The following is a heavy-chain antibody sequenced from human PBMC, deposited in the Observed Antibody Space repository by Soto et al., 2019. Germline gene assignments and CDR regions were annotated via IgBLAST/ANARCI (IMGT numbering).Heavy chain of an antibody. J-gene: IGHJ4*02. CDR3: TSDTSYSNGWSHDH. Sequence: EVHLVESGGGLVKPGGSLRLSCAASDFTLSNAWMNWVRQGPGKGLEWVARVKTKSEGDTTDYAASVKGRFIISRDDSENTLYLQMHSLKTQDKGVYYCTSDTSYSNGWSHDHWGQGTLVTVSS. CDR2: VKTKSEGDTT. CDR1: DFTLSNAW. V-gene: IGHV3-15*07. D-gene: IGHD6-19*01.